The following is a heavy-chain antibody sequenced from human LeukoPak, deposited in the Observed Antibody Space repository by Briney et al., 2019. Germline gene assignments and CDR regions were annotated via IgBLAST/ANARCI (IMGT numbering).Heavy chain of an antibody. CDR2: IYYSGST. Sequence: PSETLSLTCTVSGGSITNFYWSWIRQPPGKGLEWIGNIYYSGSTNYNPSLKSRVTISVDTSKNQFSLNVRSVTAADTAVYYCARESFSTVTSATDAFDIWGHGTMVTVSS. J-gene: IGHJ3*02. CDR1: GGSITNFY. CDR3: ARESFSTVTSATDAFDI. V-gene: IGHV4-59*01. D-gene: IGHD4-17*01.